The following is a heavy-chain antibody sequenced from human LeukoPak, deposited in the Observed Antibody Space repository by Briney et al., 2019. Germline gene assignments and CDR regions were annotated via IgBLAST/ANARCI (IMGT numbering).Heavy chain of an antibody. CDR1: GGSISSYY. CDR3: ARWRDKFSTRVDPGAFDI. CDR2: IYTSGNT. V-gene: IGHV4-4*07. Sequence: SETLSLTCTVSGGSISSYYWTRIRQPAGKGLEWIGRIYTSGNTNYNPSLKSRVTMSVDTSKNQFSLKLSSVTAADTAVYYCARWRDKFSTRVDPGAFDIWGQGTMVTVSS. D-gene: IGHD2-2*01. J-gene: IGHJ3*02.